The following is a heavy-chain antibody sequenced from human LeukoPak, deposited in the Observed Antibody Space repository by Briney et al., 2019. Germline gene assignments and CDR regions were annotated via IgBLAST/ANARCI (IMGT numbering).Heavy chain of an antibody. J-gene: IGHJ5*02. CDR3: AASKYYDFRSGPNWFDP. Sequence: SETLSLTCAVYGGSFSGYSWSWIRKPPGKGLEWIGEINHSGSTNYNPSLKSRVTISVDTSKNQFSLKLSSVTAADTAVYYCAASKYYDFRSGPNWFDPWGQGTLVTVSS. D-gene: IGHD3-3*01. V-gene: IGHV4-34*01. CDR1: GGSFSGYS. CDR2: INHSGST.